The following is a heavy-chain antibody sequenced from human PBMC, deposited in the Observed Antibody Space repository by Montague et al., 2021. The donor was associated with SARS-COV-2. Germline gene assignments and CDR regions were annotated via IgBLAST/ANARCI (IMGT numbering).Heavy chain of an antibody. CDR1: GDSISNSYYY. J-gene: IGHJ4*02. V-gene: IGHV4-39*01. Sequence: SETLSLTCIVSGDSISNSYYYWDWIRQPPGKGLEWIGTIYYSGSIYYNPSLKSRLTISLDTFRNQFSLRLTSVTAADTAVYYCARHLRAIRWAVGNSRIPLWGQGTLVTVSS. CDR3: ARHLRAIRWAVGNSRIPL. CDR2: IYYSGSI. D-gene: IGHD1-26*01.